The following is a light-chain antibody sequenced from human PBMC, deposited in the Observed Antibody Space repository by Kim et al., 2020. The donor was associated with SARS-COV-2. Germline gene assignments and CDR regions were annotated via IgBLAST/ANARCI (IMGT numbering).Light chain of an antibody. J-gene: IGKJ1*01. Sequence: AAVGDRVAVTCRTSQGIDNHLAWYQQKPGKAPKLLIFAASTLQSGVPSRFSGSGSWTEFTLTVSSLQPEDFAIYYCQQLNTYPWTFGQGTKVDIK. CDR3: QQLNTYPWT. CDR2: AAS. CDR1: QGIDNH. V-gene: IGKV1-9*01.